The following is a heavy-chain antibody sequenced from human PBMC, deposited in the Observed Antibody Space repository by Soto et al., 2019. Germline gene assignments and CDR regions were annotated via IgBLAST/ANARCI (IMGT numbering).Heavy chain of an antibody. CDR2: IIPIFGAA. Sequence: VASVKVSCKASGGSFNSFAISWVRQAPGQGLEWMGGIIPIFGAASYGQRIQGRVTITADESTSTAFMVLSSLRSEDTAVYYCSTSGEWGGGCYVYRMDVWGQGTTVTVSS. J-gene: IGHJ6*02. D-gene: IGHD2-21*02. CDR3: STSGEWGGGCYVYRMDV. CDR1: GGSFNSFA. V-gene: IGHV1-69*13.